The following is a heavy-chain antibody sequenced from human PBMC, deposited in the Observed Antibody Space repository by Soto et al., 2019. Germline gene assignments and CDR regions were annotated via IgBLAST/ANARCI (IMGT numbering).Heavy chain of an antibody. CDR3: ARVPGRL. CDR2: VYSGGAT. CDR1: GFSVSRNY. J-gene: IGHJ4*02. D-gene: IGHD3-10*01. Sequence: QLVEIGGGLIQPGTSLTLSCAASGFSVSRNYMTWVRQAPGKGLEWVSFVYSGGATFYADSVKGRFILSRDDSQNTMYLQMNNLRAEDTAVYYCARVPGRLWGRGTLVTVAS. V-gene: IGHV3-53*02.